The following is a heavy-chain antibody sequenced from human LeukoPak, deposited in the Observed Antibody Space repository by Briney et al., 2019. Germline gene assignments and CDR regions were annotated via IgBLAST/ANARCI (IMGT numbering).Heavy chain of an antibody. CDR1: GFTFSNYS. J-gene: IGHJ4*02. V-gene: IGHV3-23*01. D-gene: IGHD6-13*01. CDR2: ISGSGGST. CDR3: AKDRYSSSWSGSYFDY. Sequence: GGSLRLSCAASGFTFSNYSMNWVRQAPGKGLEWVSAISGSGGSTYYADSVKGRFTISRDNSKNTLYLQMNSLRAEDTAVYYCAKDRYSSSWSGSYFDYWGQGTLVTVSS.